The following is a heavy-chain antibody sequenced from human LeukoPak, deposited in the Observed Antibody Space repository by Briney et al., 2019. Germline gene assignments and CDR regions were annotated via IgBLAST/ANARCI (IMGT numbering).Heavy chain of an antibody. J-gene: IGHJ4*02. D-gene: IGHD2-8*01. Sequence: PGGSLRLSCAASGFIFTDHYIDWVRQAPGKGLEWIGRIRNKVNSYTTEYAASVRGRFTVSRDDSKNSVYLHMKSLKTEDTAVYFCSRDNGEKHLDYWGQGTLVTVSS. V-gene: IGHV3-72*01. CDR3: SRDNGEKHLDY. CDR1: GFIFTDHY. CDR2: IRNKVNSYTT.